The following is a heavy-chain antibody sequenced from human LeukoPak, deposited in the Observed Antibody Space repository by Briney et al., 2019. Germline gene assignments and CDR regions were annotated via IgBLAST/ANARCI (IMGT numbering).Heavy chain of an antibody. V-gene: IGHV3-33*01. CDR2: IWYDGSKE. CDR1: GFTFSSHG. Sequence: GRSLRLSCAASGFTFSSHGMHWVRQAPGKGLEWVAGIWYDGSKEYYVDSVKGRFTISRDNSKNTLYLQMNSLRAEDTAVYYCARALSDSGGYQAYFDYWGQGTLVTVSS. J-gene: IGHJ4*02. CDR3: ARALSDSGGYQAYFDY. D-gene: IGHD3-22*01.